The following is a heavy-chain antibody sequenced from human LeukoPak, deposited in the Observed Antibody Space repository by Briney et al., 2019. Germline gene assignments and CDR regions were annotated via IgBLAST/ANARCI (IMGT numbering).Heavy chain of an antibody. CDR1: GFSFSSYC. CDR3: ARDGGFSTPLDY. CDR2: ITNDESSA. V-gene: IGHV3-74*01. Sequence: GGSLRLSCVASGFSFSSYCINWVRQVPGKGLFWVARITNDESSADYAVSVNGRFTISRDNAESTVYLQMNSLTAEDTAVYYCARDGGFSTPLDYWGQGTLVTVSS. D-gene: IGHD2/OR15-2a*01. J-gene: IGHJ4*02.